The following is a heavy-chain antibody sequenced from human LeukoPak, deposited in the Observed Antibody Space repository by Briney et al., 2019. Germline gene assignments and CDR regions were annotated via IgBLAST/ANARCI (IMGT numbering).Heavy chain of an antibody. CDR3: ARSTVTTHNNWFDP. Sequence: SQTLSLTCTVPGGSISSGDYYWSWIRQPPGKGLEWIGYIYYSGSTYYNPSLKSRVTISVDTSKNQFSLKLSSVTAADTAVYYCARSTVTTHNNWFDPWGQGTLVTVSS. D-gene: IGHD4-17*01. CDR1: GGSISSGDYY. J-gene: IGHJ5*02. V-gene: IGHV4-30-4*08. CDR2: IYYSGST.